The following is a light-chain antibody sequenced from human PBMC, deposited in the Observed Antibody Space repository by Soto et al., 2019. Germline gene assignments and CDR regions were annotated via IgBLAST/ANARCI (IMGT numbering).Light chain of an antibody. CDR3: SSYTSSSPVV. CDR2: EVS. CDR1: SSDVGGYNY. J-gene: IGLJ2*01. Sequence: QSALTQPASVSGSPGQSITISCTGTSSDVGGYNYVSWYQQHPGKAPKLMIYEVSNRPSGVSNRFSGSKSGNTASLTISGLQAEDEADYYCSSYTSSSPVVFRAGTQLTVL. V-gene: IGLV2-14*01.